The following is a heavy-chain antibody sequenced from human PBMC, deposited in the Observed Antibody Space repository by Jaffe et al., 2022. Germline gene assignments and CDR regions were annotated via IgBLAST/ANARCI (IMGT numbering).Heavy chain of an antibody. CDR2: IIPIFGTA. J-gene: IGHJ5*02. Sequence: QVQLVQSGAEVKKPGSSVKVSCKASGGTFSSYAISWVRQAPGQGLEWMGGIIPIFGTANYAQKFQGRVTITADESTSTAYMELSSLRSEDTAVYYCARGTRGYCTGGVCWFDPWGQGTLVTVSS. V-gene: IGHV1-69*01. CDR1: GGTFSSYA. D-gene: IGHD2-8*02. CDR3: ARGTRGYCTGGVCWFDP.